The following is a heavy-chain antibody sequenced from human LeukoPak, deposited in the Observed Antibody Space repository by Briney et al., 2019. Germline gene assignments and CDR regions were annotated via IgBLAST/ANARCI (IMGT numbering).Heavy chain of an antibody. CDR2: IYTSGST. Sequence: SETLSLTCTVSGGSISRYFWTWIRQPGGKGLEWIGHIYTSGSTKYNPSLKSRVTMSVDTSKNQFSLKLNSVTAADTALYYCARERCGGDCYYYFNGMDVWGQGTPVTVSS. CDR3: ARERCGGDCYYYFNGMDV. V-gene: IGHV4-4*07. CDR1: GGSISRYF. D-gene: IGHD2-21*02. J-gene: IGHJ6*02.